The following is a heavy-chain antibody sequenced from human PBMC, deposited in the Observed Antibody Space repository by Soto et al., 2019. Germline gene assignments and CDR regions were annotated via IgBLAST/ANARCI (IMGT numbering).Heavy chain of an antibody. Sequence: ASVQVSCKASGYTFSAYYLHWVRQAPGQGLEWMGWINPKNGDTSYAKNFQDRVTMSRDTTISTAYMDLIRLRSDDTAGYYCARPTAVRDLVYWGQRTPVAVSS. V-gene: IGHV1-2*02. CDR3: ARPTAVRDLVY. D-gene: IGHD2-21*01. CDR2: INPKNGDT. CDR1: GYTFSAYY. J-gene: IGHJ4*02.